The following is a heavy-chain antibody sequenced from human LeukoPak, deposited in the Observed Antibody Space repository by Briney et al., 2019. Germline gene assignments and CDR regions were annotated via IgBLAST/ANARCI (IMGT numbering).Heavy chain of an antibody. V-gene: IGHV3-30*02. D-gene: IGHD2-2*01. CDR1: AFTFSSYG. CDR3: AKDLRAVVIGSPLDY. J-gene: IGHJ4*02. CDR2: IRYDGSNK. Sequence: GGSLRLSCAASAFTFSSYGMHWVRQAPGKGLEWVAFIRYDGSNKYYADSVKGRFTISRDNSKNTLYLQMTSLRAEDTAMYNCAKDLRAVVIGSPLDYWGQGILVTVSS.